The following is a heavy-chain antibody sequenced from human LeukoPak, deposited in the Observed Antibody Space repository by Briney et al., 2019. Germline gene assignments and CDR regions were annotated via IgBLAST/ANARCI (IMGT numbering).Heavy chain of an antibody. Sequence: GGSLRLSCAASGFTFSSYAMSWIRQAPGKGLEWVSAISGSGGSTYYADSVKGRFTISRDNSKNMLYVQMNSLRAEDTAVYYCAKSGHSTKGDFDYWGQGTLVTVSS. D-gene: IGHD6-13*01. J-gene: IGHJ4*02. CDR3: AKSGHSTKGDFDY. V-gene: IGHV3-23*01. CDR1: GFTFSSYA. CDR2: ISGSGGST.